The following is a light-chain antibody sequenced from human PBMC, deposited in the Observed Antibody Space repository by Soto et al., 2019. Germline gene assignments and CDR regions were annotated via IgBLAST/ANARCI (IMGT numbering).Light chain of an antibody. CDR2: DAS. CDR1: QSIGYS. CDR3: QQYYSHSYT. V-gene: IGKV1-5*01. Sequence: DIQMTQSPSTLSASIGERVTITCRASQSIGYSLTWYQQKPGKAPKLLIYDASNLDSGVPTTLSGSSSGTQFTITISRLYPDYSATYYCQQYYSHSYTFGQGTKVEIK. J-gene: IGKJ2*01.